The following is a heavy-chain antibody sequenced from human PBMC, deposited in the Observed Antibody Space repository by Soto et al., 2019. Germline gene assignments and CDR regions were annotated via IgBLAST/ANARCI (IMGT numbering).Heavy chain of an antibody. D-gene: IGHD6-19*01. CDR2: ITSSGSTI. J-gene: IGHJ4*02. CDR1: GFTFSDYY. V-gene: IGHV3-11*01. Sequence: GGSLRLSCAACGFTFSDYYMSWIRQAPGKGLEWVSYITSSGSTIYYADSVKGRFTISRDNAKNSLYLQMNSLRAEDTAVYYCARENEQWVAADNWGQGTLVTVSS. CDR3: ARENEQWVAADN.